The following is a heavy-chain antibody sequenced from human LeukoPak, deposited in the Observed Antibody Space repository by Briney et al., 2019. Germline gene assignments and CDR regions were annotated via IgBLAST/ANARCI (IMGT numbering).Heavy chain of an antibody. CDR3: ARADDILTGYYPDY. V-gene: IGHV1-2*02. Sequence: ASVEVSCKASGYTFTRYYMHWVRQAPGQGREWMGWINPNSGGTNYAQKFQGRVTMTRDTSISTAYMELSRLRSDDTAVYYCARADDILTGYYPDYWGQGTLVTVSS. CDR2: INPNSGGT. J-gene: IGHJ4*02. CDR1: GYTFTRYY. D-gene: IGHD3-9*01.